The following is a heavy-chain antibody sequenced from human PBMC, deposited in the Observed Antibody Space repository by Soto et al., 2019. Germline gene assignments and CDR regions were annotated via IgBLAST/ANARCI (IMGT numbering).Heavy chain of an antibody. J-gene: IGHJ4*02. CDR3: ATRGRRDTRDFDY. V-gene: IGHV4-39*01. Sequence: SETLSLTCTVSGGSISSSSYYWGWIRQPPGKGLEWIGSIYYSGSTYHNPSLKSRVTISVDTSKNQFSLKLSSVTAADTAVYYCATRGRRDTRDFDYWGQVTLFTVSS. CDR1: GGSISSSSYY. CDR2: IYYSGST. D-gene: IGHD3-10*01.